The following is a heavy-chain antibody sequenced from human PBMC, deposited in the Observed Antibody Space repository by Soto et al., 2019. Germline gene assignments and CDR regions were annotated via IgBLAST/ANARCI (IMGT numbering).Heavy chain of an antibody. V-gene: IGHV1-2*04. CDR1: GYTFTGCD. CDR2: INPNSGGT. D-gene: IGHD3-22*01. Sequence: ASVKVSCKASGYTFTGCDMHWVREAPGQGLECMGWINPNSGGTNYAQKFQGWVTMTRDTSISTAYMELSRLRSDDTAVYYCARVDYYDSSGYYPSRGAFDIWGQGTMVTVSS. J-gene: IGHJ3*02. CDR3: ARVDYYDSSGYYPSRGAFDI.